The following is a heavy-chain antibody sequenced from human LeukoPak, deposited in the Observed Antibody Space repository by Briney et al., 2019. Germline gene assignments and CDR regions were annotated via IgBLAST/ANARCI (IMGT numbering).Heavy chain of an antibody. Sequence: AGGSLRLSCAASGFTFSSYEMNWVRQAPGKGLEWVSYISSSGSTIYYADSVKGRFTISRDNAKNSLYLQMNSLRAEDTAVYYCARDFYRGFDPWGQGTLVTVSS. D-gene: IGHD1-26*01. J-gene: IGHJ5*02. CDR2: ISSSGSTI. CDR3: ARDFYRGFDP. CDR1: GFTFSSYE. V-gene: IGHV3-48*03.